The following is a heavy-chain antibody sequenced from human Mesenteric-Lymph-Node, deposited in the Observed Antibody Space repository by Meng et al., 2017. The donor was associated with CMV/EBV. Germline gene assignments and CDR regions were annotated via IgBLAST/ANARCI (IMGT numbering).Heavy chain of an antibody. D-gene: IGHD3-16*01. V-gene: IGHV1-69*04. CDR1: GGTFSSYT. J-gene: IGHJ6*02. CDR3: ARDLRGGPSGMDV. CDR2: IIPILGIA. Sequence: SVKVSCKASGGTFSSYTISWVRQAPGQGLEWMGRIIPILGIANYAQKFQGRVTITADKSTSTAYMELSSLRAEDTAVYYCARDLRGGPSGMDVWGQGTTVTVSS.